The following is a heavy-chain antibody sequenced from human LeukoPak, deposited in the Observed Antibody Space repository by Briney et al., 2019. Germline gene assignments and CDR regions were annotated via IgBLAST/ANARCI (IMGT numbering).Heavy chain of an antibody. CDR2: ISSSSSTI. J-gene: IGHJ4*02. V-gene: IGHV3-48*01. CDR3: ARDLGAGPWFGESPIMVLDY. D-gene: IGHD3-10*01. CDR1: GFTFSSYS. Sequence: PGGSLRLSCAASGFTFSSYSMNWVRQAPGKGLEWVSYISSSSSTIYYADSVKGRFTISRDNAKNSLYLQMNSLRAEDTAVYYCARDLGAGPWFGESPIMVLDYWGQGTLVTVSS.